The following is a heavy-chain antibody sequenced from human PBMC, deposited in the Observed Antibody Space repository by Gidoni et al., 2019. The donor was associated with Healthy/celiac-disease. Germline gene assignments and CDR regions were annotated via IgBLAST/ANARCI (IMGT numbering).Heavy chain of an antibody. Sequence: EVQLVESGGGVVKPGGSLRLSCAAAGFTFSNAWMSWFRQAPGKGLEWVGRIKSKTDGGTTDYAAPVKGRFTISRDDAKNTLYLQMNSLKTEDTAVYYCTTGYYDSSGYYQTAEYFQHWGQGTLVTVSS. CDR2: IKSKTDGGTT. CDR1: GFTFSNAW. J-gene: IGHJ1*01. D-gene: IGHD3-22*01. CDR3: TTGYYDSSGYYQTAEYFQH. V-gene: IGHV3-15*01.